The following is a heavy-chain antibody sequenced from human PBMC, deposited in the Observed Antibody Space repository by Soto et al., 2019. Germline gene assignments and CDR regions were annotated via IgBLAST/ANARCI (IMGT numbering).Heavy chain of an antibody. CDR3: AKDRYDPPIYGMDV. D-gene: IGHD1-1*01. J-gene: IGHJ6*02. V-gene: IGHV3-23*01. CDR2: TSGSDGST. CDR1: GFTFSSFA. Sequence: PWGSLRLSCAASGFTFSSFAMSWVRQGPGKGPEWVSGTSGSDGSTYYADSVKGRFTISRDNSKNTLYLQMNSLRAEDTAVYYCAKDRYDPPIYGMDVWGQGTTVTVSS.